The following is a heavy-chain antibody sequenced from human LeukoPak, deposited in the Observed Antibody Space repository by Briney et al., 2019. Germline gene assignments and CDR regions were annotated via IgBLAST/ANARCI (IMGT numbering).Heavy chain of an antibody. D-gene: IGHD3-22*01. V-gene: IGHV1-3*01. CDR1: GYTFTSHA. J-gene: IGHJ4*02. CDR2: INAGNGNT. CDR3: ARGRASSGYYYEAGSNDY. Sequence: ASVKVSCKASGYTFTSHAMHWVRQAPGQRLEWMGWINAGNGNTKYSQKFQDRVTITRDTSASTAYMELRSLRSDDTAVYYCARGRASSGYYYEAGSNDYWGQGTLVTVSS.